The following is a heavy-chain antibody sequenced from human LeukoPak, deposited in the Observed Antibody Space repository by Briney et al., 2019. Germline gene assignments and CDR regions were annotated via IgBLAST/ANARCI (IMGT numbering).Heavy chain of an antibody. CDR2: ISGSGGST. J-gene: IGHJ4*02. D-gene: IGHD1-7*01. Sequence: PGGSLRLSCAASGFTLSSHAMSWVRQAPGKGLEWVSAISGSGGSTYYADSVKGRFTISRDNSKNTLYLQMNSLRAEDTAVYYCAKVLAGTTWEDYWGQGTLVTVSS. V-gene: IGHV3-23*01. CDR3: AKVLAGTTWEDY. CDR1: GFTLSSHA.